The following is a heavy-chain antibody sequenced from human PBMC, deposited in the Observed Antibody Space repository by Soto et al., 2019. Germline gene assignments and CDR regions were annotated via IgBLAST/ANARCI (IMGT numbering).Heavy chain of an antibody. J-gene: IGHJ6*02. CDR1: GFTFSSYG. V-gene: IGHV3-30*18. D-gene: IGHD2-2*02. Sequence: LRLSCAASGFTFSSYGMHWVRQAPGKGLEWVAVISYDGSNKYYADSVKGRFTISRDNSKNTLYLQMNSLRAEDTAVYYCAKGVSVPLYYYYYGMDVWGQGTTVTVSS. CDR3: AKGVSVPLYYYYYGMDV. CDR2: ISYDGSNK.